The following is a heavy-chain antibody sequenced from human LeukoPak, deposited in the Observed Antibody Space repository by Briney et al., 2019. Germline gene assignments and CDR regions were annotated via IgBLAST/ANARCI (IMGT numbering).Heavy chain of an antibody. D-gene: IGHD3-9*01. J-gene: IGHJ4*02. V-gene: IGHV3-30*02. Sequence: GGSLRLSCAASGFTFSSYGMHWVRQAPGKGLEWVAFIRYDGCNKYYADSVKGRFTISRDNSKNTLYLQMNSLRAEDTAVYYCAKDLQVYDILTGYSSSDSGAHWGQGTLVTVSS. CDR3: AKDLQVYDILTGYSSSDSGAH. CDR2: IRYDGCNK. CDR1: GFTFSSYG.